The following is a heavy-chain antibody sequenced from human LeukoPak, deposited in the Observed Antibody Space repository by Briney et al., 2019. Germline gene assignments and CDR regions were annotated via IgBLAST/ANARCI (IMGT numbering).Heavy chain of an antibody. J-gene: IGHJ4*02. CDR2: ISGGDSST. CDR1: GFTFSSYA. D-gene: IGHD2-2*01. Sequence: GGSLRLSCAASGFTFSSYAMSWVRQAPGKGLEWVSVISGGDSSTYYADSVKGRFTISRDNSKNTLYLQMNSLRAEDTAIYYCAKDRRVGCSTTTCYLFDSWGQGTLVTVSS. CDR3: AKDRRVGCSTTTCYLFDS. V-gene: IGHV3-23*01.